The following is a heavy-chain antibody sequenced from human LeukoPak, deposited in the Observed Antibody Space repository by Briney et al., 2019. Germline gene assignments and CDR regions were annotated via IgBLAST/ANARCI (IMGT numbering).Heavy chain of an antibody. CDR3: ARPRLEYCSGGSCFDAFDI. Sequence: PGGSLRLSCAASGFTFSSYAMDWVRQAPGKGLEWVSGISGRGGSTFYADSAKGRFTISRDNSKNTLFLQMNSLTAEDTAIYSCARPRLEYCSGGSCFDAFDIWGQGTMVTVSS. V-gene: IGHV3-23*01. J-gene: IGHJ3*02. CDR1: GFTFSSYA. CDR2: ISGRGGST. D-gene: IGHD2-15*01.